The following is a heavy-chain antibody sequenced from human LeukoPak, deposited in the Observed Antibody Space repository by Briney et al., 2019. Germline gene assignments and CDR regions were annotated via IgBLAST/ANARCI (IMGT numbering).Heavy chain of an antibody. D-gene: IGHD2-15*01. V-gene: IGHV1-46*01. J-gene: IGHJ6*02. CDR3: AREGSGGSRRPDNYYYYGMDV. Sequence: GASVTVSFTSSGYTFTSYYMHWVRQAPGQGLEWMGIINPSGGSTSYAQKFQGRVTMTRDTSTSTVYMELSSLRSEDTAVYYCAREGSGGSRRPDNYYYYGMDVWGQGTTVTVSS. CDR2: INPSGGST. CDR1: GYTFTSYY.